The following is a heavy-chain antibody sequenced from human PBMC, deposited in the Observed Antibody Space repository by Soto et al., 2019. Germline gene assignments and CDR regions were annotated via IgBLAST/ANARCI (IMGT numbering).Heavy chain of an antibody. D-gene: IGHD4-17*01. CDR3: ARGLRRNWFDP. J-gene: IGHJ5*02. Sequence: SETLSLTCAVYGGSFSCYYWSWIRQPPGKGLEWIGEINHSGSTNYNPSLKSRVTISVDTSKNQFSLKLSSVTAADTAVYYCARGLRRNWFDPWGQGTLVTVSS. CDR1: GGSFSCYY. CDR2: INHSGST. V-gene: IGHV4-34*01.